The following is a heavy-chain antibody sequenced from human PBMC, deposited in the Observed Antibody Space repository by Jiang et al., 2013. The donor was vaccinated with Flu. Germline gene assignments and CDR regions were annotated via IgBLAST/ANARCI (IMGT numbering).Heavy chain of an antibody. CDR1: GGTFSSYA. CDR3: ARARGYCSGGSCYPSNWFDP. V-gene: IGHV1-69*06. J-gene: IGHJ5*02. CDR2: IIPIFGTA. D-gene: IGHD2-15*01. Sequence: SGAEVKKPGSSVKVSCKASGGTFSSYAISWVRQAPGQGLEWMGGIIPIFGTANYAQKFQGRVTITADKSTSTAYMELSSLRSEDTAVYYCARARGYCSGGSCYPSNWFDPGAREPWSPSPQ.